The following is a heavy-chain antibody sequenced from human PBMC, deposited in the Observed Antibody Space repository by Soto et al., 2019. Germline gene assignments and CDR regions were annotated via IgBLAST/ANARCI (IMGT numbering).Heavy chain of an antibody. Sequence: ASVKVSCKASSYTFSSHGISWLRQAPGQGLEWMGWISAYSGVTNYAQKFQGRVTMTTDTSTNTVYMELRSLRSDDTAVYYCAKELTGGAPYWGQGTLVTVSS. CDR2: ISAYSGVT. D-gene: IGHD2-21*01. CDR3: AKELTGGAPY. CDR1: SYTFSSHG. J-gene: IGHJ4*02. V-gene: IGHV1-18*01.